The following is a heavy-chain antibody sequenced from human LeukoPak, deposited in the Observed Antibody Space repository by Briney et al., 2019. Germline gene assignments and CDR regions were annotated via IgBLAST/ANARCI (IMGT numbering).Heavy chain of an antibody. J-gene: IGHJ4*02. CDR3: ARGRYCSGGKCYGDY. CDR2: INTDTGNP. Sequence: ASVNVSCKASGYTFINYAINWVRQAPGQGLEWMGWINTDTGNPTYAQGFTGRFVFSLDTSVSTAYLQISSLKAEDTAVYYCARGRYCSGGKCYGDYWGQGTLVSVSS. D-gene: IGHD2-15*01. CDR1: GYTFINYA. V-gene: IGHV7-4-1*02.